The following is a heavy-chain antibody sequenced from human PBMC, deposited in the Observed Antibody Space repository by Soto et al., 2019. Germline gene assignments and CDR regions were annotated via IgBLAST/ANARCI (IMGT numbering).Heavy chain of an antibody. CDR2: ISHDGSEK. Sequence: TGGSLRLSCAASGVSFSTYGMHWVRRAPGKGLEWVAVISHDGSEKHYADSVKGRFTISRDNSENTLYLQMNSLRGEDTAVFFCAKGSQEQVSIYFAIDVWGQGTMVTV. CDR3: AKGSQEQVSIYFAIDV. V-gene: IGHV3-30*18. CDR1: GVSFSTYG. D-gene: IGHD3-3*01. J-gene: IGHJ6*02.